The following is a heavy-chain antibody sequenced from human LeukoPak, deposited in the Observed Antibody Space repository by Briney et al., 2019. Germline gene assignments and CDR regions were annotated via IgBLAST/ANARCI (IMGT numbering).Heavy chain of an antibody. Sequence: GGSLRLSCAASGFTVSSNYMSWVRQAPGKGLEWVSAISGSGGSTYYADSVKGWFTISRDNSKNTLYLQMNSLRAEDTAVYYCAKDLRDVDIVATVEAFDIWGQGTMVTVSS. CDR3: AKDLRDVDIVATVEAFDI. CDR1: GFTVSSNY. J-gene: IGHJ3*02. V-gene: IGHV3-23*01. CDR2: ISGSGGST. D-gene: IGHD5-12*01.